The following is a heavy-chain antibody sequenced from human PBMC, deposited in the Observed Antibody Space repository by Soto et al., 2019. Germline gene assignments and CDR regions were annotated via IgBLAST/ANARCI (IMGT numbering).Heavy chain of an antibody. V-gene: IGHV4-31*03. CDR3: ARGGQYQLLSGYYYYYMDV. J-gene: IGHJ6*03. D-gene: IGHD2-2*01. CDR2: IYYSGST. Sequence: SETLSLTRTVSGGSISSGGDYWSWIRQHPGKGLEWIGYIYYSGSTYYNPSLKSRVTISVDTSKNQFSLKLSSVTAADTAVYYCARGGQYQLLSGYYYYYMDVWGKGTTVTVSS. CDR1: GGSISSGGDY.